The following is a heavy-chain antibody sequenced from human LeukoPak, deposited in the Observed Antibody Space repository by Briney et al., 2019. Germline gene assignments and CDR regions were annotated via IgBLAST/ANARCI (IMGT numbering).Heavy chain of an antibody. Sequence: SETLSLTCTVSGGSISSYYWSWIRQPAGKGLEWIGRIYTSGSTNYNPSLKSRVTMSVDTSKNQFSLKLSSVTAADTAVYYCARSSLVYSSSYYFDYWGQGTLVTVSS. J-gene: IGHJ4*02. CDR3: ARSSLVYSSSYYFDY. V-gene: IGHV4-4*07. CDR2: IYTSGST. CDR1: GGSISSYY. D-gene: IGHD6-6*01.